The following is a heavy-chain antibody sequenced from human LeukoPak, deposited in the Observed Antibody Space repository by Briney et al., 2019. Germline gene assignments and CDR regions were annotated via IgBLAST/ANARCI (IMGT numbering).Heavy chain of an antibody. Sequence: GASVKVSCKASGYTFTGYYMHWVRQAPGQGLEWVGWINPNSGGTNYAQKFQGRVTMTRDMSISTAYMELSRLGSDDTAVYYCAREYGDYGVSYYYYMDVWGKGTTVTVSS. D-gene: IGHD4-17*01. V-gene: IGHV1-2*02. J-gene: IGHJ6*03. CDR2: INPNSGGT. CDR3: AREYGDYGVSYYYYMDV. CDR1: GYTFTGYY.